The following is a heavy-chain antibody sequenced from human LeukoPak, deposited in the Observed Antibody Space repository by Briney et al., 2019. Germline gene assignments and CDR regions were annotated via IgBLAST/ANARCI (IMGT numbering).Heavy chain of an antibody. D-gene: IGHD2-2*02. CDR1: GYTLTELS. CDR3: ATGPVVVPAAIPFDY. CDR2: FDPEDGET. Sequence: ASVKVSCKVSGYTLTELSIHWVRQAPGKGLEWMGGFDPEDGETIYAQKFQGRVTMTEDTSTDTAYMELSSLRSEDTAVYYCATGPVVVPAAIPFDYWGQGTLVTVSS. V-gene: IGHV1-24*01. J-gene: IGHJ4*02.